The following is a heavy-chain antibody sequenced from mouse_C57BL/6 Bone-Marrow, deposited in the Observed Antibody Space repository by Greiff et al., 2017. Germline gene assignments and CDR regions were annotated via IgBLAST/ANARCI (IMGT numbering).Heavy chain of an antibody. Sequence: VQLQQSGAELVRPGASVKLSCTASGFNIKDDYMHWVKQRPEQGLEWIGWIDPENGDTEYASKFQGKATITADTSSNTAYLQLSSLTSEDTAVYYCTDGYNWYFDVLGTGTTVTVSS. V-gene: IGHV14-4*01. J-gene: IGHJ1*03. CDR1: GFNIKDDY. D-gene: IGHD2-3*01. CDR2: IDPENGDT. CDR3: TDGYNWYFDV.